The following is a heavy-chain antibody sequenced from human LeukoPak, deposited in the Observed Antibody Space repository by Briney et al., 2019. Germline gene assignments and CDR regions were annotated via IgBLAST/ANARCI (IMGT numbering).Heavy chain of an antibody. Sequence: PSETLSLTCTVSGGSISSYYWSWIRQPPGKGLEWIGYIYYSGSTNYNPSLKSRVTVSVDTSKNQFSLKLSSVTAADTAVYYCARQDTAMNYYYYGMDVWGQGTTVTVSS. V-gene: IGHV4-59*08. J-gene: IGHJ6*02. D-gene: IGHD5-18*01. CDR2: IYYSGST. CDR3: ARQDTAMNYYYYGMDV. CDR1: GGSISSYY.